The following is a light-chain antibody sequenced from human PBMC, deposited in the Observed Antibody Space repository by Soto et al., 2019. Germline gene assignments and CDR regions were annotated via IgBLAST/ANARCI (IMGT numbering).Light chain of an antibody. Sequence: EIVLTQSAGTLSLSPGERAALSCRASQSVSSNYLAWYQQKLGQAPRLLISTASRRATGIPDRFSGSASEPDFTLTSSKLEPEDFAVYYCQQYGSSPYTFGQGTKLEIK. CDR2: TAS. J-gene: IGKJ2*01. V-gene: IGKV3-20*01. CDR1: QSVSSNY. CDR3: QQYGSSPYT.